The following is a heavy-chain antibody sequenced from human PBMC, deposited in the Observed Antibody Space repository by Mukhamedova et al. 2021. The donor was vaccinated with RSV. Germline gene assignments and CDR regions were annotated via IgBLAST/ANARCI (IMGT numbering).Heavy chain of an antibody. D-gene: IGHD1-14*01. V-gene: IGHV3-30*01. Sequence: KGRFTISRDKSKNTLYLQMNSLRAEDTAMYYCARAPHNTGKSFDYWGQGTLVTVSS. J-gene: IGHJ4*02. CDR3: ARAPHNTGKSFDY.